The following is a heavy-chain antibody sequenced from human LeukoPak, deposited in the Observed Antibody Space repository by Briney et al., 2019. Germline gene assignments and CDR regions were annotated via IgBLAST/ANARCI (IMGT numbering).Heavy chain of an antibody. V-gene: IGHV3-21*01. CDR3: YSYYYGSGSYSAFDI. D-gene: IGHD3-10*01. J-gene: IGHJ3*02. Sequence: PGGSLRLSCAASGFTFSSYSMNWVRQAPGRGLEWVSSISSSSSYICYADSVKGRFTISRDNAKNSLYLQMNSLRAEDTAVYCCYSYYYGSGSYSAFDIWGQGTMVTVSS. CDR2: ISSSSSYI. CDR1: GFTFSSYS.